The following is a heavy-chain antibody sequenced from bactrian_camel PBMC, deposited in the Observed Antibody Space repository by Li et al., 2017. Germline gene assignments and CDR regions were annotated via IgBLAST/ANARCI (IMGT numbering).Heavy chain of an antibody. V-gene: IGHV3S7*01. J-gene: IGHJ5*01. Sequence: HVQLVESGGGSVQAGETLRLSCLASGFTFHDSDMNWFRQAPGNECEMVARINSDGRDTYYAASVKGRVTISRDNAKNTLYLQMNTLKSDDTALYYCTTERTWYLRGEFAYWGQ. CDR2: INSDGRDT. D-gene: IGHD6*01. CDR1: GFTFHDSD. CDR3: TTERTWYLRGEFAY.